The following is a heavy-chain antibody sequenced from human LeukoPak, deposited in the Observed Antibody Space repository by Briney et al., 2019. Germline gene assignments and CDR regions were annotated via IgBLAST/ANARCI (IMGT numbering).Heavy chain of an antibody. CDR1: GFTFSSYA. D-gene: IGHD7-27*01. Sequence: GGSLRLSCAASGFTFSSYAMSWVRQAPGKGLEWVSAISSSGGSTYYADSVKGRFTISRDNSKNTLYLQMNSLRAEDTAVYYCAKSSLGIRFAFDYWGQGTLVTVSS. V-gene: IGHV3-23*01. CDR2: ISSSGGST. J-gene: IGHJ4*02. CDR3: AKSSLGIRFAFDY.